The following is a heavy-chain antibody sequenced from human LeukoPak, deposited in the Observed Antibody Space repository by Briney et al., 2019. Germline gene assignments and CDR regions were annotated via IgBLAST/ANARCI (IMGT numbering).Heavy chain of an antibody. D-gene: IGHD2-2*01. CDR2: IYTSGST. J-gene: IGHJ5*02. Sequence: SETPSLTCTVSGGSISSYYWSWIRQPAGKGLEWIGRIYTSGSTNYNPSLKSRVTMSVDTSKNQFSLKLSSVTAADTAVYYCARDRYCSSTSCHNWFDPWGQGTLVTVSS. CDR1: GGSISSYY. V-gene: IGHV4-4*07. CDR3: ARDRYCSSTSCHNWFDP.